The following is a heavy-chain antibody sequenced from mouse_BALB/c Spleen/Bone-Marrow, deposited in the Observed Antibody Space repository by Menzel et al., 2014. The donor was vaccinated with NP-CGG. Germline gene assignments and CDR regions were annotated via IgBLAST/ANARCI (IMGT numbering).Heavy chain of an antibody. V-gene: IGHV4-1*02. D-gene: IGHD1-1*01. Sequence: EVQRVESGGGLVQPGGSLKLSCAASGFDFSRYWMSWVRQAPGKGLEWIGEINPDSSTINYTPSLKDKFIISRDNAKNTLYLQMGKVRSEDTALYYCARLYYYGNFAYWGQGTTLTVSS. J-gene: IGHJ2*01. CDR3: ARLYYYGNFAY. CDR1: GFDFSRYW. CDR2: INPDSSTI.